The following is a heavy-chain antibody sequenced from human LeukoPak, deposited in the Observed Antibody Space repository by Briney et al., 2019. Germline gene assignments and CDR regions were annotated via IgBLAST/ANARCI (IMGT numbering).Heavy chain of an antibody. CDR2: INPNSGGT. D-gene: IGHD5-18*01. CDR3: ARDLVDTAMVVDY. CDR1: GGTFSSYA. J-gene: IGHJ4*02. Sequence: GASVKVSCKASGGTFSSYAISWVRQAPGQGLEWMGWINPNSGGTNYAQKFQGRVTMTRDTSISTAYMELSRLRSDDTAVYYCARDLVDTAMVVDYWGQGTLVTVSS. V-gene: IGHV1-2*02.